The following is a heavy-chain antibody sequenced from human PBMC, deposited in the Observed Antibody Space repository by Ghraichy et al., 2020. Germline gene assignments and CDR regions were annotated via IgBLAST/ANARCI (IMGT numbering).Heavy chain of an antibody. V-gene: IGHV3-11*05. CDR3: ARDRTTRGAHNWFDP. Sequence: GGSLRLSCAASGFTFSDYYMNWIRQAPGKRLEWVSYISSSSTYTNYADSVKGRFTISRDNAKNSLHLQMNSLRAEDTAVYYCARDRTTRGAHNWFDPWGQGTLVTVSS. J-gene: IGHJ5*02. CDR2: ISSSSTYT. D-gene: IGHD1-26*01. CDR1: GFTFSDYY.